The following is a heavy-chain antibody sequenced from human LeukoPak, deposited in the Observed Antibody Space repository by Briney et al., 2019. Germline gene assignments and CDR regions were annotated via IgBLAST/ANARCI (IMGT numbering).Heavy chain of an antibody. J-gene: IGHJ4*02. CDR2: ISYDGSNK. CDR1: GFTFSSYA. Sequence: GRSLRLSCAASGFTFSSYAMHWVRQAPGKGLEWVAVISYDGSNKYYADSVKGRFTISRDNSKNTLYLQMNSLRAEDTAVYYCARDTLEMATIQSDYWGQGTLVTVSS. V-gene: IGHV3-30-3*01. D-gene: IGHD5-24*01. CDR3: ARDTLEMATIQSDY.